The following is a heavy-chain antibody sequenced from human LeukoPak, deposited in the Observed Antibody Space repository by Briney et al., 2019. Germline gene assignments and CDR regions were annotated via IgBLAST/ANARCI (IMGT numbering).Heavy chain of an antibody. CDR1: GFTFSSYA. CDR3: AKDVPYSSGWSLYYYYGMDV. CDR2: ISGSGGST. Sequence: SGGSLRLSCAASGFTFSSYAMSWVRQAPGKGLEWVSAISGSGGSTYYADPVKGRFTISRDNSKNTLYLQMNSLRAEDTAVYYCAKDVPYSSGWSLYYYYGMDVWGQGTTVTVSS. D-gene: IGHD6-19*01. J-gene: IGHJ6*02. V-gene: IGHV3-23*01.